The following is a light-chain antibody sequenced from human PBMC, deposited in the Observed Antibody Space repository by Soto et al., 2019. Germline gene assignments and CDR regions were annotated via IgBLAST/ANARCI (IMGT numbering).Light chain of an antibody. CDR2: GAS. CDR3: QQYINWPLT. Sequence: EIVLTQSPGTLSLSPGERATLSCRASQSVSYYLAWYQQKPGQAPRLLIYGASTRATGIPARFSGSGSGTEFTLTISSLQSEDFAVYYCQQYINWPLTFGQGTRLEIK. J-gene: IGKJ5*01. CDR1: QSVSYY. V-gene: IGKV3-15*01.